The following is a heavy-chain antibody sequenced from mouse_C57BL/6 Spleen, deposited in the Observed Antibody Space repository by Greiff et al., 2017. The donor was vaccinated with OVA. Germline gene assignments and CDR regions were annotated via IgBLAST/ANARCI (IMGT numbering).Heavy chain of an antibody. CDR3: ARGGRKVWYFDV. Sequence: VQLQQPGAELVRPGSSVKLSCKASGYTFTSYWMDWVKQRPGQGLEWIGNIYPSDSETHYNQKFKDKATLTVDKSSSTAYMQLSSLTSEDSAVYYCARGGRKVWYFDVWGTGTTVTVSS. V-gene: IGHV1-61*01. J-gene: IGHJ1*03. D-gene: IGHD1-1*01. CDR2: IYPSDSET. CDR1: GYTFTSYW.